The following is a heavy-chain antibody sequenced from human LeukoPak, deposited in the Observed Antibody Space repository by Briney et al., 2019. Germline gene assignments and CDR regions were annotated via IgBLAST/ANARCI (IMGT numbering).Heavy chain of an antibody. CDR2: LYHSGST. V-gene: IGHV4-38-2*02. CDR3: ARLSSNDY. Sequence: PSETLSLTCTVSGYSISSGYYWGWIRQPPGKGLEWIGTLYHSGSTNYNPSLKSRVTISVDTSKNQFSLKLSSVTAADTAVYYCARLSSNDYWGQGTLVTVSS. CDR1: GYSISSGYY. D-gene: IGHD2-2*01. J-gene: IGHJ4*02.